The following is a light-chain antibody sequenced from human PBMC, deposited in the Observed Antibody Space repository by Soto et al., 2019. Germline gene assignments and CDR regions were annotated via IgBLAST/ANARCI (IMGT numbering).Light chain of an antibody. J-gene: IGKJ4*01. CDR3: QQYNKWPLT. Sequence: EIVMTQSPATLSVSPRERATLSCRASQSVSSNLAWYQQKLGQAPRLLIYGASTRATGIPARFSGSGSGTEFTLTISSLQSEDFAVYYCQQYNKWPLTFGGGTNVEIK. CDR2: GAS. CDR1: QSVSSN. V-gene: IGKV3-15*01.